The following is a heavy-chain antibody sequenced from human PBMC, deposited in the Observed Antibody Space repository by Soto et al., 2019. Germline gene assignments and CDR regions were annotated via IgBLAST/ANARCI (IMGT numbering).Heavy chain of an antibody. CDR1: GYTFTSYG. CDR2: ISAYNGNT. J-gene: IGHJ4*02. Sequence: ASVKVSCKASGYTFTSYGISWVRQAPGQGLEWMGWISAYNGNTNYAQKLQGRVTMTTDTSTSTAYMELRSLRSDDTAVYYCAIDLSDGDCFDYWGQGTLVTVSS. CDR3: AIDLSDGDCFDY. D-gene: IGHD4-17*01. V-gene: IGHV1-18*01.